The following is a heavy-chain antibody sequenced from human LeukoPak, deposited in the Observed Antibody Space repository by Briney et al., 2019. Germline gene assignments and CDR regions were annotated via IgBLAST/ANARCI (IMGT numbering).Heavy chain of an antibody. CDR3: ATSPQYSSSWYRAFDI. CDR1: GYTFTDYY. Sequence: ATVKISCKVSGYTFTDYYMHWVQQALGKGLEWMGLVDPEDGETIYAEKFQGRVTITADTSTDTAYMELSSLRSEDTAVYYCATSPQYSSSWYRAFDIWGQGTMVTVSS. D-gene: IGHD6-13*01. J-gene: IGHJ3*02. CDR2: VDPEDGET. V-gene: IGHV1-69-2*01.